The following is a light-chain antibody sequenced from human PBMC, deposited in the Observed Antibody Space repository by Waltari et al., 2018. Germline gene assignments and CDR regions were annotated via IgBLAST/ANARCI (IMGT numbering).Light chain of an antibody. Sequence: EIVMTQSPATLSVSPGERATPSCRASQSVSSNLAWYQQKQGHAPRLLIPGASTRATGIPARFSGSGSGTEFTLTISSLQSEDFAVYYCQQYNNWPPGAFGQGTKVEIK. J-gene: IGKJ1*01. CDR1: QSVSSN. CDR2: GAS. V-gene: IGKV3-15*01. CDR3: QQYNNWPPGA.